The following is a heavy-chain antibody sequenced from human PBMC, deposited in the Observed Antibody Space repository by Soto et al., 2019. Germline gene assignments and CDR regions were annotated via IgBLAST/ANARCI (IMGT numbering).Heavy chain of an antibody. CDR1: GDSISTSGYY. J-gene: IGHJ4*02. CDR2: ISYSGSP. V-gene: IGHV4-39*02. D-gene: IGHD1-26*01. CDR3: ASHPSSGTTHRSDY. Sequence: QLQLQESGPGLVKPSETLSLTCTVSGDSISTSGYYWAWIRQPPGKGLEWIGSISYSGSPSYNPSLASRLTISVDTSKNLLSLRLTSVTAADTAVYYCASHPSSGTTHRSDYWGQGTLVTVSS.